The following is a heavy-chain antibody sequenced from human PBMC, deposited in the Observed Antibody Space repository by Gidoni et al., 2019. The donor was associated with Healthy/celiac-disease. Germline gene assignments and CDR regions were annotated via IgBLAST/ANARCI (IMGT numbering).Heavy chain of an antibody. V-gene: IGHV1-69*01. D-gene: IGHD3-3*01. J-gene: IGHJ6*04. CDR2: IIPIFGTA. Sequence: QVQLVQSGAEVKKPGSSVKVSCKAPGGTFSSYAISWVRQAPGQGLEWMGGIIPIFGTANYAQKFQGRVTITADESTSTAYMELSSLRSEDTAVYYCARGGRYYDFWSGGAGMDVWGQKDHGHRLL. CDR3: ARGGRYYDFWSGGAGMDV. CDR1: GGTFSSYA.